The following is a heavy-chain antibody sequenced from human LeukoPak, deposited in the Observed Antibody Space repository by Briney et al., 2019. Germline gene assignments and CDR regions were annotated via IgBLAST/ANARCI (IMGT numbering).Heavy chain of an antibody. Sequence: ASVKVSCKASGYTFTTYAMHWVRQAPGQRLEWMGWINAGNGNTKHSQKFQGRVTITRDTSASTAYMELSSLRSEDTAVYYCARGWYSSGWYNYYFDYWGQGTLVTVS. V-gene: IGHV1-3*01. CDR1: GYTFTTYA. CDR3: ARGWYSSGWYNYYFDY. J-gene: IGHJ4*02. CDR2: INAGNGNT. D-gene: IGHD6-19*01.